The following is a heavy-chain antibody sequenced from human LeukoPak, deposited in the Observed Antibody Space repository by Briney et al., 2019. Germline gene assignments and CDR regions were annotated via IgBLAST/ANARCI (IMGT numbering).Heavy chain of an antibody. D-gene: IGHD2/OR15-2a*01. CDR3: AGDNSNCNFDY. Sequence: PSETLSLTCTVSGHSISSDYYWGWIRQPPGKGLEWIGNVFYRGTTYYNPSLKSRVAISIDMSKNQFSLKLSSVTAADTAVFYCAGDNSNCNFDYWGQGTLVTVSS. CDR1: GHSISSDYY. CDR2: VFYRGTT. J-gene: IGHJ4*02. V-gene: IGHV4-38-2*02.